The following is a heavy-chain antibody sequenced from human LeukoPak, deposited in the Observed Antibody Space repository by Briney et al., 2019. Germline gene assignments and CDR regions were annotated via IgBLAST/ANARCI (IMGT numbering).Heavy chain of an antibody. Sequence: ASVKVSCKASGYTFTNYLIHWVRQAPGQRLEWMGWINVGNDNTKYSQNLQGRVTITRDTSASTAYMELSSLRSEDTAVYYCARDSIWGSGTYGFDYWGQGALVTVSS. J-gene: IGHJ4*02. CDR2: INVGNDNT. D-gene: IGHD1-26*01. CDR3: ARDSIWGSGTYGFDY. V-gene: IGHV1-3*01. CDR1: GYTFTNYL.